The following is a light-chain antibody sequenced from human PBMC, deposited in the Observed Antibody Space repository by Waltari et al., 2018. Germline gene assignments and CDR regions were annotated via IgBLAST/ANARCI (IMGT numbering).Light chain of an antibody. Sequence: QSVLTQPPSAAGSPGQRVTIFCSGSSSNIGSNVVNWYQQFPGKAPQLLIYRSDQRPSGVPDRFSGSKSGTSASLAISGLHPEDEADYYCAAWDDSLRGHWVFGGGTKVTVL. V-gene: IGLV1-44*01. CDR2: RSD. CDR1: SSNIGSNV. CDR3: AAWDDSLRGHWV. J-gene: IGLJ3*02.